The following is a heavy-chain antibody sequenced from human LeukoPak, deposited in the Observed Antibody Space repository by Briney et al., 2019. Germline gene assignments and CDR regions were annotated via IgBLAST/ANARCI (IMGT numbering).Heavy chain of an antibody. V-gene: IGHV4-4*07. CDR3: ARDEWLRDFDY. CDR1: GGSISSGY. D-gene: IGHD3-3*01. CDR2: IYNAGNT. Sequence: PSETLSLTCTVSGGSISSGYWSWIRQPAGKGLEWIGRIYNAGNTNYSPSLKSRVTISVDTSKNQLSLKLSSVTAADTAVYYCARDEWLRDFDYWGQGTLVTVSS. J-gene: IGHJ4*02.